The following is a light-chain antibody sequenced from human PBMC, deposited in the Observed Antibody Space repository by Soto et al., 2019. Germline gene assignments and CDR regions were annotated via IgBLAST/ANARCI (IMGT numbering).Light chain of an antibody. CDR1: SSDVGGYNC. J-gene: IGLJ1*01. CDR3: SSYTSSGTLV. V-gene: IGLV2-14*01. Sequence: QSVLTQPASVSGSPGQSVTISCTGTSSDVGGYNCVSWYQQHPGKAPKLLIYEVTNRPSGFSNRFSGSRSGNTASLTISGLQAEDEADYYCSSYTSSGTLVFGTGTKVTVL. CDR2: EVT.